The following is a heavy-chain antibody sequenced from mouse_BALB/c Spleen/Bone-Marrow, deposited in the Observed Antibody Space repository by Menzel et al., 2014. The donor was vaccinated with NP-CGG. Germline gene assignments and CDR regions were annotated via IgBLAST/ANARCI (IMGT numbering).Heavy chain of an antibody. Sequence: QVHVKQSGAELVKPGASVKLSCKTSGYTFTSYWIQWVKQRPGQGLGWIGEMFPRTGATYYNERFRGRATLTIDTSSSTAYMQLSSLTSEDSAVYFCARRDYDYDDYSMDYWGQGTSATVSS. CDR3: ARRDYDYDDYSMDY. J-gene: IGHJ4*01. V-gene: IGHV1S132*01. CDR1: GYTFTSYW. CDR2: MFPRTGAT. D-gene: IGHD2-4*01.